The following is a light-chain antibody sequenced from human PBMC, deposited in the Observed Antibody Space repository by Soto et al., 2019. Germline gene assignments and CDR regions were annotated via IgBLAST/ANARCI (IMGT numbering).Light chain of an antibody. CDR2: SDN. V-gene: IGLV1-44*01. Sequence: QPVLTQPPSVSGTPGQRVTISCSGSSSNIGRNTVAWYQQVPGAAPKFLINSDNQRPSGVPDRFSGSKSGTSASLDISGLQSEDEADYFCAALHDNVGVVFGGGTKLTVL. CDR1: SSNIGRNT. CDR3: AALHDNVGVV. J-gene: IGLJ2*01.